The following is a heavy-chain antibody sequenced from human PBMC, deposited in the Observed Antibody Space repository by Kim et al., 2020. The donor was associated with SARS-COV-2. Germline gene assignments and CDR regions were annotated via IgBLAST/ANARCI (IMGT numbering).Heavy chain of an antibody. CDR3: ARGPMSFMARTTTSFRMDV. CDR2: IKKDVSEK. CDR1: GFTFTDFW. D-gene: IGHD1-26*01. V-gene: IGHV3-7*01. J-gene: IGHJ6*02. Sequence: GGSLRLSCAASGFTFTDFWMSWVRQAPGKGLEWVANIKKDVSEKFYVDSVKGRFTISRDNAQKSLYLQMNSLRVDDTAFYYCARGPMSFMARTTTSFRMDVWGQGATVTVSS.